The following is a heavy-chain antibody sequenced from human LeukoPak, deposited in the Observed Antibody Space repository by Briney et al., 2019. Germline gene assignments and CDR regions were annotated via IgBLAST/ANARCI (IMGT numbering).Heavy chain of an antibody. CDR1: GGSISSYY. V-gene: IGHV4-4*07. CDR2: IYTSGST. D-gene: IGHD2-2*01. CDR3: ARGSALGYCSSTSCQNAAFDP. Sequence: SETLSLTCTVSGGSISSYYWSWIRQPAGKGLEWIGRIYTSGSTNYNPSLKSRVTMSVDTSKNQFSLKLSSVTAADTAVYYCARGSALGYCSSTSCQNAAFDPWGQGTLVTVSS. J-gene: IGHJ5*02.